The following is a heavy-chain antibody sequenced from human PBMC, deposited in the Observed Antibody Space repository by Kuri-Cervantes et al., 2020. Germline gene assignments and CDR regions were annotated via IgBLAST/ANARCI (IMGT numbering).Heavy chain of an antibody. V-gene: IGHV1-69*05. CDR1: GYTFTSYG. CDR2: IIPIFGTA. D-gene: IGHD4-17*01. CDR3: ASEVPTVTTGFDY. Sequence: SVKVSCKASGYTFTSYGISWVRQAPGQGLEWMGGIIPIFGTANYAQKFQGRVTITTDESTNTAYMELSRLRSDDTAVYYCASEVPTVTTGFDYWGQGTLVTVSS. J-gene: IGHJ4*02.